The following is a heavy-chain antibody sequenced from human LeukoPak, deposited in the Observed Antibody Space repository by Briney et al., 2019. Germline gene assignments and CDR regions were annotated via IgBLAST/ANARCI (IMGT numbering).Heavy chain of an antibody. V-gene: IGHV3-23*01. CDR3: AKEAHTYYYASSGPI. Sequence: TGGSLRLSCAASGFTFSSYAMRWVRQAPGKGLGWVSAISGGGGSTYYAASVKGRFTISRDNSKNTLYLQMNSLRAEDTAVYYCAKEAHTYYYASSGPIWGQGTMVTVSS. CDR2: ISGGGGST. D-gene: IGHD3-22*01. J-gene: IGHJ3*02. CDR1: GFTFSSYA.